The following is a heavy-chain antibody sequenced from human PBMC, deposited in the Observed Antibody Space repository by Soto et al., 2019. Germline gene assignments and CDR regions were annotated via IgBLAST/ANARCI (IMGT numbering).Heavy chain of an antibody. V-gene: IGHV1-69*02. Sequence: QVQLMQSGTEVTKPGSSVKVSCRASGGTFSSYTFNWVRQAPGQGLEWMGRIIPIVDKTHYAESFQGRVTVTADGSINTVYLELSGLRSEDTAMYYCTSDHAMSYGDHLFLHWGQGTLVTVSS. CDR1: GGTFSSYT. J-gene: IGHJ4*02. CDR2: IIPIVDKT. CDR3: TSDHAMSYGDHLFLH. D-gene: IGHD4-17*01.